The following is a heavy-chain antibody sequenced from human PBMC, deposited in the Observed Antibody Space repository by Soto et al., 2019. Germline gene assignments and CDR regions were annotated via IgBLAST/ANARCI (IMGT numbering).Heavy chain of an antibody. D-gene: IGHD3-9*01. Sequence: PGGSLRLSCAASGFTFSDYYMSWIRQAPGKGQEWVSYISSSSSYTNYADSVKGRFTISRDNAKNSLYLQMNSLRAEDTAVYYCARERRDDYDILTRYREYNFHYWGQGTLVTVSS. J-gene: IGHJ4*02. CDR1: GFTFSDYY. CDR3: ARERRDDYDILTRYREYNFHY. V-gene: IGHV3-11*06. CDR2: ISSSSSYT.